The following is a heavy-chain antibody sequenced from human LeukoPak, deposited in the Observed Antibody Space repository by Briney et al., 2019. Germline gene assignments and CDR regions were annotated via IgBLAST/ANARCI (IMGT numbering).Heavy chain of an antibody. CDR2: IYCSGRN. CDR3: ARDEAVVTDAFDI. J-gene: IGHJ3*02. V-gene: IGHV4-39*07. D-gene: IGHD4-23*01. Sequence: SSETLSLTCTVSGGSLSSSSYYWGWIRQPPGKGLGWIGSIYCSGRNYYHPSLKSRVTISVDTSKKQVSLKLRSVTAADTAVYYCARDEAVVTDAFDIWGQGTMVTVSS. CDR1: GGSLSSSSYY.